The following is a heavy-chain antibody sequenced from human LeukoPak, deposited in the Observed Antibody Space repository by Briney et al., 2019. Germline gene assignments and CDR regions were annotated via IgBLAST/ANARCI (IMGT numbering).Heavy chain of an antibody. V-gene: IGHV1-69*13. Sequence: SVKVSCKASGGTFSSYAISWVRQAPGQGLEWMGGIIPIFGTANYAQKFQGRVTITADESTSTAYMELSSLRSEDTAVYYCARASSGWRTHTEYYFDYWGQGTLVTVSS. CDR2: IIPIFGTA. CDR1: GGTFSSYA. D-gene: IGHD6-19*01. J-gene: IGHJ4*02. CDR3: ARASSGWRTHTEYYFDY.